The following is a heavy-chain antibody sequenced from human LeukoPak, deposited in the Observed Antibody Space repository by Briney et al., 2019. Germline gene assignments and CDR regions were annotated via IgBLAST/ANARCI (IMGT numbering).Heavy chain of an antibody. Sequence: KVSCKAXGGTFSSYAISWVRQAPGQGLEWMGRIIPIIGTANYAQKFQGRVTITADKSTSTAYMELSSLRSEDTAVYYCAQSVGYSGYESAPYYYYGMDVWGQGTTVTVSS. CDR2: IIPIIGTA. J-gene: IGHJ6*02. D-gene: IGHD5-12*01. CDR3: AQSVGYSGYESAPYYYYGMDV. V-gene: IGHV1-69*04. CDR1: GGTFSSYA.